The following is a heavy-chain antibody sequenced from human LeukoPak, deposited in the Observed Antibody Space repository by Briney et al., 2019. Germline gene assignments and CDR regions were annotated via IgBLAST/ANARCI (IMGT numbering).Heavy chain of an antibody. CDR1: GGSFSGYY. J-gene: IGHJ4*02. D-gene: IGHD2-2*01. Sequence: SETLSLTCAVYGGSFSGYYWSWIRQPPGKGLEWIGEINHSGSTNYNPSLKSRVTISVDTSKNQFSLKLSSVTAADTAVYYCASSTSGGDYWGQGTPVTVSS. V-gene: IGHV4-34*01. CDR3: ASSTSGGDY. CDR2: INHSGST.